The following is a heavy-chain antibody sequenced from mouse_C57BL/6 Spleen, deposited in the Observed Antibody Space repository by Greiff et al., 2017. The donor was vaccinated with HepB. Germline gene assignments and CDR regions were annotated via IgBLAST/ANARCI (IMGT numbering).Heavy chain of an antibody. D-gene: IGHD2-10*02. CDR1: GYAFSSSW. CDR3: ALGLGFAY. V-gene: IGHV1-82*01. Sequence: QVQLKESGPELVKPGASVKISCKASGYAFSSSWMNWVKQRPGKGLEWIGRIYPGDGDTNYNGKFKGKATLTADKSSSTAYMQLSSLTSEDSAVYFCALGLGFAYWGQGTLVTVSA. J-gene: IGHJ3*01. CDR2: IYPGDGDT.